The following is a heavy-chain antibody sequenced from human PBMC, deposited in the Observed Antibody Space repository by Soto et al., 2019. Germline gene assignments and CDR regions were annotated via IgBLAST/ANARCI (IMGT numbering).Heavy chain of an antibody. Sequence: PWGSLGLSCASSGFTFSSCSMNWVRQAPGKGLEWVSFISGSGDTKYYADSVKGRFTISRDNAKNSLYLQMSSLRDEDTAVYYCAKYCSSDVCFDYWGQGTLVTVSS. CDR1: GFTFSSCS. CDR3: AKYCSSDVCFDY. J-gene: IGHJ4*02. V-gene: IGHV3-48*02. D-gene: IGHD2-8*01. CDR2: ISGSGDTK.